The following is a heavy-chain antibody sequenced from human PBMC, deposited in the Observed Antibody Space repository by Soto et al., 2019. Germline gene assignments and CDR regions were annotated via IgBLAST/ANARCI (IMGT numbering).Heavy chain of an antibody. CDR1: DDSINSDKYY. CDR2: IHYRGNA. D-gene: IGHD3-9*01. CDR3: ARLEGLATISYTFDF. V-gene: IGHV4-39*01. Sequence: QLQLQESGPGLVKPSETLSLTCSVSDDSINSDKYYWGWIRQPPGKGLEWIGSIHYRGNAYYNPCIQPREPPPLANSKSQFHRKLNAVTAADSAVYCCARLEGLATISYTFDFWGPGALVTVSS. J-gene: IGHJ4*02.